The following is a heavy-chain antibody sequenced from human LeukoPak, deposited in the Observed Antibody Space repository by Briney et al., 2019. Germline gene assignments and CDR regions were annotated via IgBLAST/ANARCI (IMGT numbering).Heavy chain of an antibody. CDR3: AASIAAVGNGAFDI. V-gene: IGHV4-59*04. D-gene: IGHD6-13*01. Sequence: RPSETLSLTCTVSGGSISSYYWSWIRQPPGKGLEWIGSIYHSGSTYYNPSLKSRVTISVDTSKNQFSLKLSSVTAADTAVYYCAASIAAVGNGAFDIWGQGTMVTVSS. CDR1: GGSISSYY. J-gene: IGHJ3*02. CDR2: IYHSGST.